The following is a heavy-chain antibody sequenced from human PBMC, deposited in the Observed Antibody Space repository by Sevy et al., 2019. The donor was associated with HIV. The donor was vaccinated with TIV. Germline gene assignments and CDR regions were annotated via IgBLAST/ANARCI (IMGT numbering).Heavy chain of an antibody. CDR1: GFTFSSYA. CDR3: AKAGSYYGSGSYDI. CDR2: ISGSGGST. D-gene: IGHD3-10*01. Sequence: GGSLRLSCAASGFTFSSYAMSWVRQAPGKGLEWVSAISGSGGSTYYAYSVKGRFTISRDNSKNTLYLQMNSLRAEDTAVYYCAKAGSYYGSGSYDIWGQGTMVTVSS. V-gene: IGHV3-23*01. J-gene: IGHJ3*02.